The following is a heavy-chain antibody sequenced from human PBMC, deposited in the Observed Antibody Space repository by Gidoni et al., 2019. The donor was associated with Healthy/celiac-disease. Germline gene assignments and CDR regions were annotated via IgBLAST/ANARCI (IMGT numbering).Heavy chain of an antibody. V-gene: IGHV3-33*01. CDR1: GFTFSSYG. CDR3: AREEQWFGELTLDY. Sequence: QVQLVESGGGVVQPGRSLRLSCAASGFTFSSYGMHWVRQAPGKGLEWVAVIWYDGSNKYYADSVKGRFTISRDNSKNTLYLQMNSLRAEDTAVYYCAREEQWFGELTLDYWGQGTLVTVSS. J-gene: IGHJ4*02. D-gene: IGHD3-10*01. CDR2: IWYDGSNK.